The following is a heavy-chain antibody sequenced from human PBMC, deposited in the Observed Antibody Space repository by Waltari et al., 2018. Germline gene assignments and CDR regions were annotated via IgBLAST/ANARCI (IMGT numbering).Heavy chain of an antibody. CDR1: GGTFSRYT. V-gene: IGHV1-69*08. CDR2: ITPILGIA. J-gene: IGHJ4*02. CDR3: ARDLRGYYDY. Sequence: QVQLVQSGAEVKKPGSSVKVSCKASGGTFSRYTISRVRQAPAQGLEGMGRITPILGIANYAQKFQGRVTITADKSTSTAYMELSSLRSEDTAVYYCARDLRGYYDYWGQGTLVTVSS. D-gene: IGHD1-26*01.